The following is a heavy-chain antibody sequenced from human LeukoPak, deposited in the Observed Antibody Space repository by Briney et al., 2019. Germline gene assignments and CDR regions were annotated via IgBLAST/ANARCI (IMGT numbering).Heavy chain of an antibody. D-gene: IGHD6-13*01. CDR1: EFSVGSNY. CDR3: ATERGYSGSRIFDF. CDR2: IETKTGGGTT. V-gene: IGHV3-15*04. Sequence: GGSLRLSCAASEFSVGSNYMTWVRQAPGTGLEWVGRIETKTGGGTTDYAAPVKGRFTVSRDDSQNTLYLQMNSLKTEDTAIYYCATERGYSGSRIFDFWGQGSLVTVSS. J-gene: IGHJ4*02.